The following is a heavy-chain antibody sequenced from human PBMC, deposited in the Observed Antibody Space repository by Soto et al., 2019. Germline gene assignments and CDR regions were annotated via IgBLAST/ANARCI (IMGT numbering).Heavy chain of an antibody. CDR1: GGSISSYD. D-gene: IGHD6-13*01. CDR2: INHSGST. Sequence: PLETLSLTCTVSGGSISSYDLSWIRQPPGKGLEWIGEINHSGSTNYNPSLKSRVTISVDTSKNQFSLKLSSVTAADTAVYYCARGRSIAAAGTWYYYMDVWGKGTTVTVSS. J-gene: IGHJ6*03. V-gene: IGHV4-34*01. CDR3: ARGRSIAAAGTWYYYMDV.